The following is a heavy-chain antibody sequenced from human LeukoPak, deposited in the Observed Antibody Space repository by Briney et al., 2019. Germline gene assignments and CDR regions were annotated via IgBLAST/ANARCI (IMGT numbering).Heavy chain of an antibody. V-gene: IGHV1-8*01. CDR3: ARGRYYDFWSGYSNWFDP. CDR1: GYTFTSYD. J-gene: IGHJ5*02. Sequence: ASVTVSCKASGYTFTSYDINWVRQATGQGLEWMGWMNPNSGNTGYAQKFQGRVTMTRNTSISTAYMELSSLRSEDTAVYYCARGRYYDFWSGYSNWFDPWGQGTLVTVSS. CDR2: MNPNSGNT. D-gene: IGHD3-3*01.